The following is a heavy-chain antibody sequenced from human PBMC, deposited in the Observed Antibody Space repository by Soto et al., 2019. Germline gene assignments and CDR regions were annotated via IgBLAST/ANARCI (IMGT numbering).Heavy chain of an antibody. Sequence: QVQLQQWGAGLLKPSETLSLTCAVYGGSFSGYYWSWFRQPPGKGLEWIGEINHSGSTNYNPSLKSRVTISVDTSNNQISLKLSSVTAADTAVYYCASYDTSGYYVGGQGTLVTVSS. D-gene: IGHD3-22*01. CDR2: INHSGST. J-gene: IGHJ4*02. V-gene: IGHV4-34*01. CDR1: GGSFSGYY. CDR3: ASYDTSGYYV.